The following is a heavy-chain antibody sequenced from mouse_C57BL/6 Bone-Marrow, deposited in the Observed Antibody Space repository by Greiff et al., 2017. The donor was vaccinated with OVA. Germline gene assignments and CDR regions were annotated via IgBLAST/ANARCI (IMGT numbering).Heavy chain of an antibody. CDR2: INPGSGGT. CDR1: GYAFTNYL. CDR3: ARSERYYGSSYGFAY. Sequence: QVQLKESGAELVRPGTSVKVSCKASGYAFTNYLIEWVKQRPGQGLEWIGVINPGSGGTNYNEKFKGKATLTADKSSSTAYMQLSSLTSEDSAVYFCARSERYYGSSYGFAYWGQGTLVTVSA. J-gene: IGHJ3*01. D-gene: IGHD1-1*01. V-gene: IGHV1-54*01.